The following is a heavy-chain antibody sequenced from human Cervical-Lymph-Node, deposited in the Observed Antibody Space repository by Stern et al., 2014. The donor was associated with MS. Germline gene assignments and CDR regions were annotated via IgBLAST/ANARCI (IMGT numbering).Heavy chain of an antibody. CDR3: AGSGTYYPDY. CDR1: GGSISSYY. D-gene: IGHD3-3*01. CDR2: VHYSGTT. V-gene: IGHV4-59*08. Sequence: VQLVESGPGLVKPSETLSLTCSVSGGSISSYYWNWIRQPPGKGLEWIANVHYSGTTNYNPSLKSRVTILPEPSMNKITLKMTTGTAADPAVYYCAGSGTYYPDYWGQGILVTVSS. J-gene: IGHJ4*02.